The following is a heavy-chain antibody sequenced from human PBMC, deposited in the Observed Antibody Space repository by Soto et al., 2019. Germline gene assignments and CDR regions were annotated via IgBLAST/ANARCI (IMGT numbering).Heavy chain of an antibody. Sequence: GGSLRLSCAASGFTFSSYGMHWVRQAPGKGLEWVAVIWYDGSNKYYADSVKGRFTISRDNSKNTLYLQMNSLRAEDTAVYYCAYCSSTSCNPGGVFYMDVWGKGTTVTVSS. CDR2: IWYDGSNK. CDR1: GFTFSSYG. CDR3: AYCSSTSCNPGGVFYMDV. V-gene: IGHV3-33*01. D-gene: IGHD2-2*01. J-gene: IGHJ6*03.